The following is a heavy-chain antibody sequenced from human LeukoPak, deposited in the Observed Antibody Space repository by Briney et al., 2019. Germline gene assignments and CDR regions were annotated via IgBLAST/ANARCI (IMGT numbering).Heavy chain of an antibody. CDR3: ATHSYYYGSGSYQHYLDY. J-gene: IGHJ4*02. V-gene: IGHV3-20*04. Sequence: GGSLRLSCAASVFTFDDNGMSWVRQAPGKGLEWVSGLKWNGGTTGYADSVKGLFTISRDNAKNFLYLQMTSLRPEDTALYYCATHSYYYGSGSYQHYLDYWGQGTLVTVSS. CDR1: VFTFDDNG. CDR2: LKWNGGTT. D-gene: IGHD3-10*01.